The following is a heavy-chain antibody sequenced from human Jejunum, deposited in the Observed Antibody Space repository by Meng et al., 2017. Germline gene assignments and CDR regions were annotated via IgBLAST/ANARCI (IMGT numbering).Heavy chain of an antibody. CDR1: GGSISSSSYY. J-gene: IGHJ4*02. D-gene: IGHD3-10*01. CDR3: ARHDLFTI. CDR2: IYYSGST. Sequence: QLQLQESGPGLVKPSETPSLTCTVPGGSISSSSYYCGWIRQPPGKGLECIGSIYYSGSTYYNPSLKSRVTISVDTSKNQFSMKLSSVTAADTAVYYCARHDLFTIWGQGTLVTVSS. V-gene: IGHV4-39*01.